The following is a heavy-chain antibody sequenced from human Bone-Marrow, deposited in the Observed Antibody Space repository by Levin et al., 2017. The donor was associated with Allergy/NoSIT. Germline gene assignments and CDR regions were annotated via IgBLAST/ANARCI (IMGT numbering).Heavy chain of an antibody. CDR1: GFNFDNYW. Sequence: PGGSLRLSCAASGFNFDNYWMHWVRQAPGKGLVWVSCINGEGRSTFYADSMKGRFTISKDNAKNTLYLQMISLSAEDTAVYFCAGEDVAAAGYFDSWGQGTRVAVAS. D-gene: IGHD6-13*01. CDR2: INGEGRST. CDR3: AGEDVAAAGYFDS. V-gene: IGHV3-74*01. J-gene: IGHJ4*02.